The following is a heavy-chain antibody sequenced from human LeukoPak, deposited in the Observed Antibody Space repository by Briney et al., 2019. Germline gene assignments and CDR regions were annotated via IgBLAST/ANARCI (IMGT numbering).Heavy chain of an antibody. CDR3: ARGKSSPDY. V-gene: IGHV4-61*08. Sequence: PSQTLSLTCSVSGGSISSSGYYWSWIRQPPGKGLEWIGYIYYSGSTNYNPSLKSRVTISVDTSKNQFSLKLSSVTAADTAVYYCARGKSSPDYWGQGTLVTVSS. CDR1: GGSISSSGYY. J-gene: IGHJ4*02. CDR2: IYYSGST.